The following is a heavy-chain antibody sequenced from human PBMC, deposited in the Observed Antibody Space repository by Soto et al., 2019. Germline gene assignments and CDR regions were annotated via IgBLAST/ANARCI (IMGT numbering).Heavy chain of an antibody. V-gene: IGHV1-46*01. CDR3: ARESGSVPYYYYYYMDV. D-gene: IGHD3-3*01. J-gene: IGHJ6*03. Sequence: ASVKVSCKASGYTFTGYYMHWVRQAPGQGLEWMGIINPSGGSTSYAQKFQGRVTMTRDTSTSTVYMELSSLRSEDTAVYYCARESGSVPYYYYYYMDVWGKGTTVTVSS. CDR1: GYTFTGYY. CDR2: INPSGGST.